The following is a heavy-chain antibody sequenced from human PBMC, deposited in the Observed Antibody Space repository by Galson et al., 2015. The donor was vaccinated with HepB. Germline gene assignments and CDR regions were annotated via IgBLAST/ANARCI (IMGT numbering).Heavy chain of an antibody. Sequence: SLRLSCAASGFTFSSYSMNWVHQAPGKGLAWVSSISSSSSYIYYADSVTGRCTISRDNAKNSLDLQMNSLRAEDTAVYYCARDSGGIVVVPAKYYYYYGMDVWGQGTTVTVSS. CDR1: GFTFSSYS. CDR3: ARDSGGIVVVPAKYYYYYGMDV. V-gene: IGHV3-21*01. D-gene: IGHD2-2*01. CDR2: ISSSSSYI. J-gene: IGHJ6*02.